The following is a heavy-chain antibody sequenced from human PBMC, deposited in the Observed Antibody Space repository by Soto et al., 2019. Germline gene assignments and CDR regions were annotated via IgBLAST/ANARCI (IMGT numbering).Heavy chain of an antibody. V-gene: IGHV4-59*08. D-gene: IGHD2-8*01. CDR1: GISISPYY. J-gene: IGHJ4*02. CDR2: IIYNGNS. CDR3: ATLHSYGVDY. Sequence: QVQLQESGPRLVKPSETLSLTCSVSGISISPYYWSWVRQPPGKGLEWIGYIIYNGNSKYNPSLESRVTLSLDTSKNPFSLELKSVTAADTSVYYCATLHSYGVDYWGQGTLVTVSS.